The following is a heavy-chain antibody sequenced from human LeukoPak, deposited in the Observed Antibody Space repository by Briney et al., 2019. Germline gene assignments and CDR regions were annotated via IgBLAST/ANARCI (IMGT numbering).Heavy chain of an antibody. CDR2: IYYSGST. J-gene: IGHJ6*03. Sequence: MTSETLSLTCTVSGGSISSYYWSWIRQPPGKGLEWIGYIYYSGSTNYNPSLKSRVTISVDTSKNQYSLKLSSVTAADTAAYYCARERYSGSYYERKYYMDVWGKGTTVTVSS. V-gene: IGHV4-59*01. CDR1: GGSISSYY. CDR3: ARERYSGSYYERKYYMDV. D-gene: IGHD1-26*01.